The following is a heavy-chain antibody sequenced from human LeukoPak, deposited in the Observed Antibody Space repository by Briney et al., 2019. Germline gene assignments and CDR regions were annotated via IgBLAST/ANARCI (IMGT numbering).Heavy chain of an antibody. J-gene: IGHJ6*02. D-gene: IGHD3-10*01. CDR1: GGSISSSSYY. CDR3: ARDQRFMVRGVSSYYYYYGMDV. V-gene: IGHV4-39*07. CDR2: IYYSGST. Sequence: PETLSLTCTVSGGSISSSSYYWGWIRQPPGKGLEWIGSIYYSGSTYYNPSLKGRVTISVDTSKNQLSLKLSSVTAADTAVYYCARDQRFMVRGVSSYYYYYGMDVWGQGATVTVSS.